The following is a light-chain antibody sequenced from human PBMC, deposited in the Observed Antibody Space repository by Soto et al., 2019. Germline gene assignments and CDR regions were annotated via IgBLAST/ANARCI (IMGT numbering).Light chain of an antibody. CDR1: HNVDNW. J-gene: IGKJ1*01. V-gene: IGKV1D-16*01. CDR2: AAS. Sequence: DIEMTQSPSSLFASVGDRVTITCRASHNVDNWVAWYQQKPEKAPKSLIYAASSLHSGVPLRFSGSGSGALFTLPISNRQPEYFATYYCQQYVSYPRTFGQGTKVEIK. CDR3: QQYVSYPRT.